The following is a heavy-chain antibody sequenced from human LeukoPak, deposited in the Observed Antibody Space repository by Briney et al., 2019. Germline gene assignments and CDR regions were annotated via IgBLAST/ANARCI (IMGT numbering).Heavy chain of an antibody. D-gene: IGHD1-26*01. CDR2: IYPKSGSR. Sequence: ASVKVSCKASGYTFTFYYMHWVRQAPGPGLEWMGWIYPKSGSRNYGQKFQGRVTMTRDTSISTAYMEVSRLRSDDAAMYYFAREGSRRYYLWFDPWGQGTLVTVSS. CDR3: AREGSRRYYLWFDP. J-gene: IGHJ5*02. V-gene: IGHV1-2*02. CDR1: GYTFTFYY.